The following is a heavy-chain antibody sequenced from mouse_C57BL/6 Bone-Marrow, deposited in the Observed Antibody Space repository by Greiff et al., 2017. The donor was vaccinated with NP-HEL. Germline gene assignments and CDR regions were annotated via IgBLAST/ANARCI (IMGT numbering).Heavy chain of an antibody. CDR3: TTLNWDVWYFDV. CDR1: GFNIKDDY. CDR2: IDPENGDT. V-gene: IGHV14-4*01. D-gene: IGHD4-1*01. J-gene: IGHJ1*03. Sequence: VQLKESGAELVRPGASVKLSCTASGFNIKDDYMHWVKQRPEQGLEWIGWIDPENGDTEYASKFQGKATITADTSSNTAYLQLSSLTSEDTAVYYCTTLNWDVWYFDVWGTGTTVTVSS.